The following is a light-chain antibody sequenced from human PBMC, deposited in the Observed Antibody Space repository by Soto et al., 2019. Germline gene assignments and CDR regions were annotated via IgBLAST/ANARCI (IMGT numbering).Light chain of an antibody. V-gene: IGKV1-9*01. Sequence: IQVIQVPSALSASVGDRITITCRASQGMSTYLAWYQQKPGKAPKLLIYAAYTLQSGVPSRFSGGGSGTDFTLTISSLQPEDFATYYCQQLNRYPSFGGGTKV. CDR2: AAY. CDR3: QQLNRYPS. CDR1: QGMSTY. J-gene: IGKJ4*01.